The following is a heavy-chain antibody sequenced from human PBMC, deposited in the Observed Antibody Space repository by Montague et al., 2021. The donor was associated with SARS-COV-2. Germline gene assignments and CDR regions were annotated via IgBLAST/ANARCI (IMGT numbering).Heavy chain of an antibody. J-gene: IGHJ4*02. CDR2: INWNGGDT. V-gene: IGHV3-20*04. Sequence: PRSLSWAASGFTFTDYTMNWVRQVPGKGLEWVSGINWNGGDTGYADSVKGRFTISRDNAKNSLYLQMNSLRDEDTAFYYCARVKVGATIDYWGQGTLVTVSS. CDR3: ARVKVGATIDY. D-gene: IGHD1-26*01. CDR1: GFTFTDYT.